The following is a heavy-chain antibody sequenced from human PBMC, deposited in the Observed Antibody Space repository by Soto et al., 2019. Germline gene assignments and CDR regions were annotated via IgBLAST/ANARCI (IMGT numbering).Heavy chain of an antibody. Sequence: PSETLSLTCTVSGGSISSSSYYWGWIRQPPGKGLEWIGSIYYSGSTYYNPSLKSRVTISVDTSKNQFSLKLSSVTAADTAVYYCARQETYYYDSSGYPLFDYWGQGTLVTVSS. CDR3: ARQETYYYDSSGYPLFDY. D-gene: IGHD3-22*01. CDR2: IYYSGST. J-gene: IGHJ4*02. CDR1: GGSISSSSYY. V-gene: IGHV4-39*01.